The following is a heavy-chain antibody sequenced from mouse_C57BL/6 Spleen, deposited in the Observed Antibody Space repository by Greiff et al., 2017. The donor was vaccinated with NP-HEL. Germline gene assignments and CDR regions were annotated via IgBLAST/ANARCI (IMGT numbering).Heavy chain of an antibody. Sequence: VQLQQSGAELVKPGASVKISCKASGYAFSSYWMNWVKQRPGKGLEWIGQIYPGDGDTNYNGKFKGKATLTADKSSSTAYMQLSSLTSEYSAVYFCARVITTVVPSWFAYWGQGTLVTVSA. D-gene: IGHD1-1*01. CDR1: GYAFSSYW. V-gene: IGHV1-80*01. CDR2: IYPGDGDT. J-gene: IGHJ3*01. CDR3: ARVITTVVPSWFAY.